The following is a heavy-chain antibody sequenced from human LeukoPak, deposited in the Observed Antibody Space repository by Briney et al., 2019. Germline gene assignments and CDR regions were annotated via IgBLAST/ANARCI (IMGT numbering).Heavy chain of an antibody. CDR1: GGSISSSSYY. CDR3: ASRQFYDSSGYYSDAFDI. D-gene: IGHD3-22*01. J-gene: IGHJ3*02. CDR2: IYYSGST. Sequence: SETLSLTCTVSGGSISSSSYYWGWIRQPPGKGLEWIGSIYYSGSTYYNPSLKSRVTISVDTSMNQFSLKLSSVTAADTAVYYCASRQFYDSSGYYSDAFDIWGQGTMVTVSS. V-gene: IGHV4-39*01.